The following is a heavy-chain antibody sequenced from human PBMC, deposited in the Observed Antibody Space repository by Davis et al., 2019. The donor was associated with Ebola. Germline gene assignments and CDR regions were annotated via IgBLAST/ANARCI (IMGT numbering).Heavy chain of an antibody. CDR1: GFTFSSYS. CDR2: ISSSSSTI. D-gene: IGHD2-2*01. CDR3: AGGFCSSTSCLRGYYYGMDV. Sequence: GESLKISCAASGFTFSSYSMNWVRQAPGKGLEWVSYISSSSSTIYYADSVKGRFTISRDNAKNSLYLQMNSLRAEDTAVYYCAGGFCSSTSCLRGYYYGMDVWGKGTTVTVSS. V-gene: IGHV3-48*01. J-gene: IGHJ6*04.